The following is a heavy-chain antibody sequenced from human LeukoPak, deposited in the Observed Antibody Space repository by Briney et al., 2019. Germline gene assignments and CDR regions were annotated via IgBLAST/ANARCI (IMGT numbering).Heavy chain of an antibody. V-gene: IGHV1-2*02. CDR1: GYTVTRYY. D-gene: IGHD2-15*01. J-gene: IGHJ4*02. CDR2: SNPNSGST. CDR3: AADIRLFAY. Sequence: ASVTVSCKPSGYTVTRYYMHGVRQAPGQGLEWMGWSNPNSGSTNYAQKFQGRVTMTRDTSITTASMELSMLRSHDPPAYYCAADIRLFAYWGQRSLVTVSS.